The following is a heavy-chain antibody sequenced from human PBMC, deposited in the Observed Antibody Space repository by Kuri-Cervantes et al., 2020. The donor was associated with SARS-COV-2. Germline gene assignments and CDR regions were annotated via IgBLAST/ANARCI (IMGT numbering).Heavy chain of an antibody. CDR2: IFCSWRT. Sequence: ESLKISFTVSGGSISSYYWSWLRQPPGKGLEWIGYIFCSWRTNYNPSLKSRVTISVDTSKSQFSLKLSSVTAADTAVYYCARNPPRYYYDSSCPSGGWFDPWGQGTLVTVSS. V-gene: IGHV4-59*01. D-gene: IGHD3-22*01. J-gene: IGHJ5*02. CDR1: GGSISSYY. CDR3: ARNPPRYYYDSSCPSGGWFDP.